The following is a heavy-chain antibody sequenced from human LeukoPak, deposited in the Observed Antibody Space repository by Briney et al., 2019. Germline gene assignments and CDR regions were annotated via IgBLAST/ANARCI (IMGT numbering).Heavy chain of an antibody. D-gene: IGHD3-10*01. CDR1: GFTFSSYA. V-gene: IGHV4-4*02. CDR2: IYHSGST. Sequence: GSLRLSCAASGFTFSSYAMHWVRQPPGKGLEWIGEIYHSGSTNYNPSLKSRVTISVDKSKNQFSLKLSSVTAADTAVYYCAREPAVRGQEDYYYYYYMDVWGKGTTVTVSS. J-gene: IGHJ6*03. CDR3: AREPAVRGQEDYYYYYYMDV.